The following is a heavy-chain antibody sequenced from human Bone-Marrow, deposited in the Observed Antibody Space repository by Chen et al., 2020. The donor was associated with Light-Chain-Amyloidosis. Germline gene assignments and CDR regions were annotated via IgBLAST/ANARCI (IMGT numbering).Heavy chain of an antibody. Sequence: QLQLVESGGGVVQPGRSLRVSCAAAGFKFRRFGMHWIRQSPGKGLEWVAVISFDGNTKYYADSVKGRFTISRDNSKNTVYLQMNGLRTEDTAVYFCAKGVAGGDYGDYWAYWGQGTLVIVSS. D-gene: IGHD4-17*01. J-gene: IGHJ4*02. V-gene: IGHV3-30*18. CDR3: AKGVAGGDYGDYWAY. CDR1: GFKFRRFG. CDR2: ISFDGNTK.